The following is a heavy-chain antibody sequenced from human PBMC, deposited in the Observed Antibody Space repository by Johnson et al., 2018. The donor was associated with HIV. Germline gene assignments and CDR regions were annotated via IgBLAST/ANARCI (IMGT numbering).Heavy chain of an antibody. CDR2: IFTLGDV. Sequence: QVQLVESGGGVVQPGRSLRLSCAASGFTFSSYAMHWVRQAPGQGLEWVSVIFTLGDVYYVDSVKGRFTISRDNAKNTVWLQMNSLRGEDTAVYYCTKPSTGTYYGFHIWGQGTMVTVSS. CDR3: TKPSTGTYYGFHI. J-gene: IGHJ3*02. CDR1: GFTFSSYA. V-gene: IGHV3-NL1*01.